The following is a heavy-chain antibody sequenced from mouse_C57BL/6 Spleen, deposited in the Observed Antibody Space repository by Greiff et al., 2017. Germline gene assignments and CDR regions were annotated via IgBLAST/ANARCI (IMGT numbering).Heavy chain of an antibody. CDR1: GFTFSSYA. Sequence: EVQLVESGGGLVKPGGSLKLSCAASGFTFSSYAMSWVRQTPEKRLEWVATISDGGSYTYYPDNVKGRFTISRDNAKNNLYLQMSHLKSEDTAMYYCATVAYWGQGTLVTVSA. CDR2: ISDGGSYT. J-gene: IGHJ3*01. CDR3: ATVAY. V-gene: IGHV5-4*01.